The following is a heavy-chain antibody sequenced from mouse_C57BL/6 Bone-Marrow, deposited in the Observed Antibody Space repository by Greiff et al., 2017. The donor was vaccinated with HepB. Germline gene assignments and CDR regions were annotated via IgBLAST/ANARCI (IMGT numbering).Heavy chain of an antibody. D-gene: IGHD1-1*01. CDR2: INPGSGGT. CDR1: GYAFTNYL. J-gene: IGHJ1*03. V-gene: IGHV1-54*01. CDR3: ARNGSSYEWYFDV. Sequence: VQLQQSGAELVRPGTSVKVSCKASGYAFTNYLIEWVKQRPGQGLEWIGVINPGSGGTNYNEKFKGKATLTADKSSSTAYMPLSSLTSEDSAVYFCARNGSSYEWYFDVWGTGTTVTVSS.